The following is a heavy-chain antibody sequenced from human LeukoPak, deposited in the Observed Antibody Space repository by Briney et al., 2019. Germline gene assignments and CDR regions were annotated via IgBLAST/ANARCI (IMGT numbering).Heavy chain of an antibody. D-gene: IGHD3-22*01. Sequence: ASVKVSCKASGYTFTSYGISWVRQAPGQGLEWMGWISAYNGNTNYAQKLQGRVTMTTDTSTSTAYMELRSLRSDDTAVYYCVRALTSYYDSSGYCYWGQGTLVTVSS. J-gene: IGHJ4*02. CDR2: ISAYNGNT. V-gene: IGHV1-18*01. CDR1: GYTFTSYG. CDR3: VRALTSYYDSSGYCY.